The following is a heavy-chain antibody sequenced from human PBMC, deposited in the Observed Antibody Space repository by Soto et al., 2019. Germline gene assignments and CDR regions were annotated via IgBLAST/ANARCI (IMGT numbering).Heavy chain of an antibody. V-gene: IGHV3-9*01. CDR3: AKESRITIFGVATNWFDP. CDR1: GFTFDDYT. J-gene: IGHJ5*02. CDR2: ISWNSGSI. Sequence: GGSLRLSCAASGFTFDDYTMHWVRQAPGKGLEWVSGISWNSGSIGYADSVKGRFTISRDNAKNSLYLQMNSLRAEDTALYYCAKESRITIFGVATNWFDPWGQGTLVTVSS. D-gene: IGHD3-3*01.